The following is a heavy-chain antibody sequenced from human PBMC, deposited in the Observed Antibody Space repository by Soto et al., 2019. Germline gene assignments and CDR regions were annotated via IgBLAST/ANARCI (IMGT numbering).Heavy chain of an antibody. V-gene: IGHV2-5*02. J-gene: IGHJ6*02. CDR3: VRNWRYYGGDYYYGMDA. D-gene: IGHD3-10*01. CDR1: GFSLNTSGVG. CDR2: IYWEADG. Sequence: ITLKESGPTLVKPTQTLTLTFTFSGFSLNTSGVGVGWVRQPRGKAMEWLALIYWEADGRDRPSLRSRLNITKDTINNQVVLTMTNMDPEDTATYYCVRNWRYYGGDYYYGMDAWGQGTTVTVSS.